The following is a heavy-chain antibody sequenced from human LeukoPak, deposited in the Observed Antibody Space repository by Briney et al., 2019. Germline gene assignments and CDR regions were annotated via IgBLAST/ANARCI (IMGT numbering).Heavy chain of an antibody. CDR2: IYSGGST. Sequence: HPGGSLRLSCAASGFTLSSNYMSCVRQAPGKGLEWVSVIYSGGSTYYADSVKGRFTISRDNSKNTLYLQMNSLRAEDTAVYYCSRGSRSSGWFDSWGQGTLVTVSS. CDR3: SRGSRSSGWFDS. CDR1: GFTLSSNY. V-gene: IGHV3-53*01. D-gene: IGHD6-19*01. J-gene: IGHJ5*01.